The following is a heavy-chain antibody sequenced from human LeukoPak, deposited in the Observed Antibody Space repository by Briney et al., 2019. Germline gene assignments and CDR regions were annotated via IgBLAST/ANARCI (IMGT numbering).Heavy chain of an antibody. CDR1: GGSISSYY. CDR2: IYYSGST. V-gene: IGHV4-59*01. J-gene: IGHJ6*03. CDR3: AGVSDYYYYMDV. Sequence: SETLSLTCTVSGGSISSYYWSWVRQPPGKGLEWIGYIYYSGSTNYNPSLKSRVPIAVDTSKNQFSLKLSSVTAADTAVYYCAGVSDYYYYMDVWGKGTTVTVSS.